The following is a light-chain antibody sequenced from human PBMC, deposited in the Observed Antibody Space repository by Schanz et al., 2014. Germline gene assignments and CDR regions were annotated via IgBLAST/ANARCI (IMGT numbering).Light chain of an antibody. CDR3: SSYAGSNFVV. CDR1: SSNIGAGYD. J-gene: IGLJ2*01. CDR2: GNS. V-gene: IGLV1-40*01. Sequence: QSVLTQPPSVSGAPGQRVSISCAGSSSNIGAGYDVHWFQQHPGTAPKLLIYGNSDRPSGVPDRFSGSKSGNTASLTVSGLQAEDEADYYCSSYAGSNFVVFGGGTKLTVL.